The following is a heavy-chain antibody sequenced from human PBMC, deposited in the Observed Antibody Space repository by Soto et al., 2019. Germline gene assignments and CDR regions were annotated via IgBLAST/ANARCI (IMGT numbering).Heavy chain of an antibody. CDR3: ARDPRIYSSGLYGMDV. CDR1: GYTFTGYY. CDR2: INPNSGGT. V-gene: IGHV1-2*02. D-gene: IGHD6-19*01. Sequence: QVQLVRSGAEVKKPGASVKVSCKASGYTFTGYYMHWVRQAPGQGLEWMGWINPNSGGTNYAQKFQGRVTMTRDTSISTAYMELSRLRSDDTAVYYCARDPRIYSSGLYGMDVWGQGTTVTVSS. J-gene: IGHJ6*02.